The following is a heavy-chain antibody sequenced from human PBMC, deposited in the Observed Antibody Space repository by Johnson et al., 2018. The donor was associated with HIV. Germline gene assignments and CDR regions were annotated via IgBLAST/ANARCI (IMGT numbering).Heavy chain of an antibody. Sequence: QVKLVESGGGLVQPGGSLRLSCAASGFTVSSNYMSWVRQAPGKGLEWVAVIWYDGSNKYYADSVKGRFTISRDNSKNTLYLQMNSLRAEDTAVYYCAKDGGESENEEWATDDYDFGTCYPGQDPRGVIGTFDIWDQGTMVTVSS. D-gene: IGHD3-3*01. J-gene: IGHJ3*02. CDR1: GFTVSSNY. V-gene: IGHV3-30*02. CDR2: IWYDGSNK. CDR3: AKDGGESENEEWATDDYDFGTCYPGQDPRGVIGTFDI.